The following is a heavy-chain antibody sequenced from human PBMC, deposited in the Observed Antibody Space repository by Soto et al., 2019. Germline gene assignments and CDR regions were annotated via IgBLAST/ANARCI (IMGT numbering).Heavy chain of an antibody. J-gene: IGHJ4*02. V-gene: IGHV3-23*01. CDR1: GFTFSSYA. Sequence: GGSLRLSFAASGFTFSSYAMSWVRQAPGKGLEWVSAISGSGGSAYYADSVKGRFTISRDNSKNTLYLQMNSLRAEDTAVYYCANGLRYFDWLFDYWGQGTLVTVSS. CDR2: ISGSGGSA. CDR3: ANGLRYFDWLFDY. D-gene: IGHD3-9*01.